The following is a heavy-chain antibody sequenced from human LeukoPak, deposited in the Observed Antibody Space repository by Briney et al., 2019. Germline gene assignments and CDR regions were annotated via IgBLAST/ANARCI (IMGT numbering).Heavy chain of an antibody. D-gene: IGHD5-12*01. J-gene: IGHJ4*02. CDR1: GIIFSTYA. CDR3: AKGQIVATILSAIDY. V-gene: IGHV3-23*01. CDR2: ISGSGGST. Sequence: GGSLRLSCELSGIIFSTYAMNWVRQAPGKGLEWVSAISGSGGSTCYADSVKGRFTISRDNSKNTLYLQMNSLRAEDTAVYYCAKGQIVATILSAIDYWGQGTLVTVSS.